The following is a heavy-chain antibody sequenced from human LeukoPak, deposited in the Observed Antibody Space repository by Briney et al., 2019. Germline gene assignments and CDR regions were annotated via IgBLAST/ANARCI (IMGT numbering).Heavy chain of an antibody. CDR1: GFAFSTYA. CDR2: ISGSGLNT. J-gene: IGHJ4*02. V-gene: IGHV3-23*01. Sequence: PGGSLRLSCAASGFAFSTYALSWVRQAPGKGLEWVSAISGSGLNTFYADSVKGRFTISRDNSKNTLYLQMNSLRAEDTAVYYCAKVTKYSRSSGPNNNDYWGQGTLVTVSS. D-gene: IGHD6-6*01. CDR3: AKVTKYSRSSGPNNNDY.